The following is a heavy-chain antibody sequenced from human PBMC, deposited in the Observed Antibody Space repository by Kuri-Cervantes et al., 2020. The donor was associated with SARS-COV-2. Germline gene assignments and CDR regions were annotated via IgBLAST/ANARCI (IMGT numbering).Heavy chain of an antibody. Sequence: GGSLRLSCDASGFTISSNGMVWVRRAPGKGLECVAFIWYDGSNKCYADSVEGRISVSRDNSKNTLYLQMNSLRAEEKAVYYCATSYRDDTSFGGVIIKHYCGGMDVWSQGATVTVSS. V-gene: IGHV3-30*02. CDR3: ATSYRDDTSFGGVIIKHYCGGMDV. J-gene: IGHJ6*02. CDR2: IWYDGSNK. D-gene: IGHD3-3*01. CDR1: GFTISSNG.